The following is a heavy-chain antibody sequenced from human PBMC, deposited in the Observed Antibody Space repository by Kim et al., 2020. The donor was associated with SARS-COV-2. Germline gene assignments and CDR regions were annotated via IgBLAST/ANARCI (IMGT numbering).Heavy chain of an antibody. D-gene: IGHD3-16*01. CDR3: AKGGGITPFDY. V-gene: IGHV3-23*01. J-gene: IGHJ4*02. CDR2: T. Sequence: TYYADSVKGRFTISRDNSKITLYLQMNSLRAEDTAVYYCAKGGGITPFDYWGQGTLVTVSS.